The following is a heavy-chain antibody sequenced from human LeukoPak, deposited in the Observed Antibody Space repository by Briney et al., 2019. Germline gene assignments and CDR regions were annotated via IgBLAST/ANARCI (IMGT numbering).Heavy chain of an antibody. CDR1: GFSFSNYW. J-gene: IGHJ4*02. CDR2: IKDDGSEK. Sequence: GGSLRLSCVASGFSFSNYWMSWVRQAPGKGLEWVATIKDDGSEKYSVQGRLTISRDNAKNSLYLQMNSLRVEDTAVYYCARRSTEDYWGQGTLVTVSS. V-gene: IGHV3-7*01. CDR3: ARRSTEDY. D-gene: IGHD2-2*01.